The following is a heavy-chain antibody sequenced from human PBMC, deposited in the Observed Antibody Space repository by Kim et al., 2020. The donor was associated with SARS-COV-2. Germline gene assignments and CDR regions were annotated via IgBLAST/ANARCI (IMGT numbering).Heavy chain of an antibody. V-gene: IGHV3-23*01. CDR1: GFTFSSYA. Sequence: GGSLRLSCAASGFTFSSYAMSWVRQAPGKGLEWVSAISGSGGSTYYADSVKGRFTISRDNSKNTLYLQMNSLRAEDTAVYYCAKDLPRMSRGGDEAGGSNFDYWGQGTLVTVSS. J-gene: IGHJ4*02. CDR2: ISGSGGST. D-gene: IGHD3-16*01. CDR3: AKDLPRMSRGGDEAGGSNFDY.